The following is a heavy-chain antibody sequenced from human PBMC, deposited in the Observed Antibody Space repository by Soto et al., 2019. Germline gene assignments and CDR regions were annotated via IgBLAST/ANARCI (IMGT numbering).Heavy chain of an antibody. D-gene: IGHD3-10*01. J-gene: IGHJ5*02. CDR2: TYYSGRT. CDR1: GGSVSSGNYY. Sequence: QVQLQESGPRLVKPSETLSLTCTVSGGSVSSGNYYWNWIRQPPGKGLEWIGNTYYSGRTNYSPSLQGRVIIALDTTSNPFSLGVTSVTAAATAVYHCAGSGIGTSVRFFDPWGQGALVTVSS. V-gene: IGHV4-61*01. CDR3: AGSGIGTSVRFFDP.